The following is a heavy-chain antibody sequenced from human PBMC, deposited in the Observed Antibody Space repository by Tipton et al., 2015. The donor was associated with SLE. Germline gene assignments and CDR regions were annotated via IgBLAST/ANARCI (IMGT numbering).Heavy chain of an antibody. CDR2: IRSKDYGGTL. CDR1: GGSLTGYV. V-gene: IGHV3-49*04. D-gene: IGHD2-15*01. Sequence: SLRLSCAVYGGSLTGYVWSWVRQAPGKGPEWVGFIRSKDYGGTLEYAASVRGRFTISRDDSKSIAYLQMNGLKIEDTAMYYCTRMTCSGGTCPDDYWGQGTLVTVSS. CDR3: TRMTCSGGTCPDDY. J-gene: IGHJ4*02.